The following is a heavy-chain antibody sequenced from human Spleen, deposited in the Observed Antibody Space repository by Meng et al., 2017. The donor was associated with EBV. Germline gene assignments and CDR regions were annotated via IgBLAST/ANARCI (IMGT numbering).Heavy chain of an antibody. CDR2: VHYTGST. V-gene: IGHV4-39*01. Sequence: LRLRESGPGPVKPSETLSLTCTVSGDAISSFDYWGWIRQPPGRGLEWIGSVHYTGSTYYSPSLKSRVTVSVDTSKNQFSLRLTSVTAADTAVYYCARPFPSWQSPRLDPFGAWGQGTLVTVSS. J-gene: IGHJ5*02. CDR3: ARPFPSWQSPRLDPFGA. CDR1: GDAISSFDY. D-gene: IGHD6-19*01.